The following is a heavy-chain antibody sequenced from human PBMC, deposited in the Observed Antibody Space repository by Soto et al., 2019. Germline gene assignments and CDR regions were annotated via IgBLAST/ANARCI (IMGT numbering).Heavy chain of an antibody. CDR3: AREGRYCTNGVCFPGGYYYYGMDV. CDR1: EGTFSSYA. Sequence: SVKVSCKASEGTFSSYAISWVRQAPGQGLEWMGGIIPIFGTANYAQKFQGRVTITADESTSTAYMELSSLRSEDTAVYYCAREGRYCTNGVCFPGGYYYYGMDVWGQGTTVTVSS. CDR2: IIPIFGTA. V-gene: IGHV1-69*13. D-gene: IGHD2-8*01. J-gene: IGHJ6*02.